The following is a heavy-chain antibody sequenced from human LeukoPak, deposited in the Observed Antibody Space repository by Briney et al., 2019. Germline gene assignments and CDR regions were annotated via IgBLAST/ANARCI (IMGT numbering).Heavy chain of an antibody. V-gene: IGHV1-2*06. D-gene: IGHD3-22*01. Sequence: ASVKVSCKASGYTFTGYYMHWVRQAPGQGLEWMGRINPNSGGTNYAQKFQGRVTMTRDTSISTAYMELSRLRSDDTAVYYCARHYYDSSGYYSPDAFDIWGQGTMVTVSS. CDR3: ARHYYDSSGYYSPDAFDI. J-gene: IGHJ3*02. CDR1: GYTFTGYY. CDR2: INPNSGGT.